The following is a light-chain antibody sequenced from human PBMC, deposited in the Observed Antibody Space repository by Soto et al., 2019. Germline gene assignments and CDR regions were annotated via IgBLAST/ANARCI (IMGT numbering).Light chain of an antibody. V-gene: IGKV2D-29*01. CDR1: QSLLHSDGKTY. Sequence: DVLMTQSPLSLSVTPGQSASISCLSSQSLLHSDGKTYLYWYLQRPRQPPRLLIYEVSNRFSGVTDRFSGSGSGTDFALEISRVETEDVGIYYCMQSIELPITFGGGTRVEIK. CDR2: EVS. J-gene: IGKJ4*01. CDR3: MQSIELPIT.